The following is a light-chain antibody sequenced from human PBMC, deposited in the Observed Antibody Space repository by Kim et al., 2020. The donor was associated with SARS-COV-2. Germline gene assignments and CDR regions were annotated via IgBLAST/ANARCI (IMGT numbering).Light chain of an antibody. V-gene: IGLV3-19*01. J-gene: IGLJ3*02. CDR2: GKN. CDR3: NSRDSSTNHPV. Sequence: ALGQTVRITCQGDSLRNYDTSWYQQKPGQAPVLVIYGKNNRPSGIPDRFSGSSSGNTASLIITGAQAEDEADYYCNSRDSSTNHPVFGGGTQLTVL. CDR1: SLRNYD.